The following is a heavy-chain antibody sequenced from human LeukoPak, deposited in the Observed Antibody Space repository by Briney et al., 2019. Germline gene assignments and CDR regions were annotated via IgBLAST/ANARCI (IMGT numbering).Heavy chain of an antibody. V-gene: IGHV3-30-3*01. D-gene: IGHD4-17*01. J-gene: IGHJ4*02. CDR1: GFTFSSYA. Sequence: GGPLRLSCAASGFTFSSYAMHWVRQAPGKGLEWVAVISYDGSNKYYADSVKGRFTISRDNSKNTLYLQMNSLRAEDTAVYYCARETGSAVGSTDFDYWGQGTLVTVSS. CDR3: ARETGSAVGSTDFDY. CDR2: ISYDGSNK.